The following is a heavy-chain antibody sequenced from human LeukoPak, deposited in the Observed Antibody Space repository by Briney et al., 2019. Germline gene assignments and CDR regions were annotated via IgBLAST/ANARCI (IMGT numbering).Heavy chain of an antibody. V-gene: IGHV3-48*02. CDR2: ISSSSSSI. J-gene: IGHJ4*02. CDR3: ARSGSCYLDY. CDR1: GFTFSSYG. D-gene: IGHD3-22*01. Sequence: GGSLRLSCVVSGFTFSSYGMNWVRQAPGKGLEWVSYISSSSSSIYYADSVKGRFTISRDNAKNSLYLQMNSLRDEDTAVYYCARSGSCYLDYWGQGTLVTVSS.